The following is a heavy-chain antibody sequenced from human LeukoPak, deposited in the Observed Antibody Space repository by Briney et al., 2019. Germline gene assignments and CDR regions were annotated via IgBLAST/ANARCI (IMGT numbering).Heavy chain of an antibody. CDR3: AGRSFES. CDR2: INQDGSEI. D-gene: IGHD1-26*01. J-gene: IGHJ4*02. CDR1: GFTFNVYW. Sequence: PGGSLRLSCEASGFTFNVYWMHWVRQAPEKGLEWVANINQDGSEIYHADSVKGRFTISRDNAKRSLYLQMNDLRAEDTSIYYCAGRSFESWGQGTLVTVSS. V-gene: IGHV3-7*01.